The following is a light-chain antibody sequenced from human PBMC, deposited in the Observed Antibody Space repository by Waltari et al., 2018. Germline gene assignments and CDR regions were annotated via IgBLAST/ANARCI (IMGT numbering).Light chain of an antibody. CDR3: HQRSDWGT. CDR2: DTS. V-gene: IGKV3-11*01. J-gene: IGKJ4*01. Sequence: PATLSLSPGERATLSCRASQSISNYLAWYQQKRGQAPRLLLYDTSNRATGIPARFSGSGSGTEFTLTISSLEPEDFAVYYCHQRSDWGTFGGGTKVEI. CDR1: QSISNY.